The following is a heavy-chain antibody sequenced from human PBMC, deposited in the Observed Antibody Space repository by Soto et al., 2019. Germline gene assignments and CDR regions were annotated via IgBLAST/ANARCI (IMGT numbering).Heavy chain of an antibody. CDR2: ISDNGGRT. V-gene: IGHV3-23*01. Sequence: EVQLLESGGRFVQPGGSLRLSCAASGFTFRSYGLSWVRQAPGKGLEWISAISDNGGRTDYADSVKGRFTISRDNSKNPLFLQMNTLTAEDTAVYYCAKRELDDKWGPGTLVTVS. CDR3: AKRELDDK. D-gene: IGHD3-3*02. CDR1: GFTFRSYG. J-gene: IGHJ4*02.